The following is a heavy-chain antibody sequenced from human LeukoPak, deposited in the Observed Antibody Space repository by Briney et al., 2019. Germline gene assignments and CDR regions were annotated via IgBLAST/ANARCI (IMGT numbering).Heavy chain of an antibody. J-gene: IGHJ4*02. CDR1: GFTFSRYS. V-gene: IGHV3-33*06. CDR2: ILYDGSDK. Sequence: GGSLRLSCTASGFTFSRYSMHWARQTPSKGLEWVAIILYDGSDKYYPDSVKGRFTISRDNSKNTLYLQMNSLRAEDTAVYYCAKHTGGSYPYYFDYWGQGTLVTVSS. D-gene: IGHD1-26*01. CDR3: AKHTGGSYPYYFDY.